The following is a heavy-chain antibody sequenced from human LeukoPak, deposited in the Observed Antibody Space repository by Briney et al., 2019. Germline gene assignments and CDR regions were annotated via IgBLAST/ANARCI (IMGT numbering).Heavy chain of an antibody. Sequence: GGSLRLSCAASGFTFSTYWVHWVRQAPGKGLVWVSRINPDGSRRDYADSVKGRFTISRDNAKNTMYLQMNSLRAEDTAAYFCARDLRGTRDYWGQGTLVTVSS. V-gene: IGHV3-74*01. CDR2: INPDGSRR. CDR3: ARDLRGTRDY. D-gene: IGHD2-15*01. CDR1: GFTFSTYW. J-gene: IGHJ4*02.